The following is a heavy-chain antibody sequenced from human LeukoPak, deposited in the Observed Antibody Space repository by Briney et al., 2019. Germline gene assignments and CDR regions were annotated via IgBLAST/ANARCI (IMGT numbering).Heavy chain of an antibody. J-gene: IGHJ4*02. V-gene: IGHV3-30*02. CDR2: IRNDGSDK. Sequence: GGSLRLSCAASGFIFSTYGMHWVRQAPGKGLEWVAFIRNDGSDKYYAVSVKGRFTISRDNSKNTLYLQMNSLRAEDTALYYCGKDRGFGQFLWGNDHWGRGTLVTVSS. CDR3: GKDRGFGQFLWGNDH. D-gene: IGHD3-10*01. CDR1: GFIFSTYG.